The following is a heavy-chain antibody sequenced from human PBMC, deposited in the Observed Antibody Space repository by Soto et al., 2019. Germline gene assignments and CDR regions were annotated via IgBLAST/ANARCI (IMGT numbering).Heavy chain of an antibody. Sequence: ASLKVSCKTSGYTFTSYAMQWVRQAPGQRLEWMGWINAGNGNTKYSQKFQGRVAITRDTSASTAYMELSSLRSEDTAVYYCARAPYYDFWSGYYRGLNYYYMDVWGKGTTVTVSS. V-gene: IGHV1-3*01. D-gene: IGHD3-3*01. CDR3: ARAPYYDFWSGYYRGLNYYYMDV. CDR1: GYTFTSYA. CDR2: INAGNGNT. J-gene: IGHJ6*03.